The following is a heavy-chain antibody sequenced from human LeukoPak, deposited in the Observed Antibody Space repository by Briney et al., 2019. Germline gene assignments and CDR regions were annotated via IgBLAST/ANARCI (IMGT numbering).Heavy chain of an antibody. Sequence: PSETLSLTCTVSGGSISSGSYYWSWIRQPAGKGLEWIGRIYRNVNTNYNPSLKSRVTISVDTSKNQFPLKLSSVTAADTAVYYCAREERESLIFDYWGHGTLVTVSS. CDR3: AREERESLIFDY. J-gene: IGHJ4*01. CDR1: GGSISSGSYY. V-gene: IGHV4-61*02. CDR2: IYRNVNT. D-gene: IGHD3-10*01.